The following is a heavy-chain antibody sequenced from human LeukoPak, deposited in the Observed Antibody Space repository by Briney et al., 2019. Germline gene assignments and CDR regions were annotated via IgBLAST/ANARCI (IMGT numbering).Heavy chain of an antibody. Sequence: GGSLRLSCAASGFTFSSYAMHWVRQAPGKGLEWVAVISYDGSNKYYADSVKGRFTISRDNSKNTLYLQMNSLRAEDTAVYYCARGLSTSVIEVSDYWGQGTLVTVSS. CDR2: ISYDGSNK. CDR3: ARGLSTSVIEVSDY. CDR1: GFTFSSYA. V-gene: IGHV3-30-3*01. D-gene: IGHD2-2*01. J-gene: IGHJ4*02.